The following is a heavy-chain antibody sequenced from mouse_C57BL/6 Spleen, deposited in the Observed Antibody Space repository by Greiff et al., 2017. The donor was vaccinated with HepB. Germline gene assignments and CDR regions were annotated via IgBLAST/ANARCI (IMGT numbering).Heavy chain of an antibody. J-gene: IGHJ4*01. D-gene: IGHD6-1*01. Sequence: EVQLQQSGAELVRPGASVKLSCTASGFKIKDYYMHWVKQRPDQGLEWIGRIDPEAGDTEYAQTFQGKATMTADNSSNTAYLQLSTLTSEDDAFYYCTTGCVWQGDYAMDYWGQGTSVTVSS. V-gene: IGHV14-1*01. CDR3: TTGCVWQGDYAMDY. CDR1: GFKIKDYY. CDR2: IDPEAGDT.